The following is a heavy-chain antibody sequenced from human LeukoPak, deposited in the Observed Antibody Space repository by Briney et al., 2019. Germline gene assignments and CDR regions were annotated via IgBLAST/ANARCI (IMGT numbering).Heavy chain of an antibody. CDR2: INPSSGRT. D-gene: IGHD3/OR15-3a*01. CDR3: ARGGLPARSWFDP. J-gene: IGHJ5*02. Sequence: ASVKVSCKASGYTSTSYYMNWVRQAPGQGLEWMGIINPSSGRTTYAQKFQGRVTMTRDTSTSTVYMELTSLRSEDTAVFYCARGGLPARSWFDPWGQGTLVTVSS. CDR1: GYTSTSYY. V-gene: IGHV1-46*01.